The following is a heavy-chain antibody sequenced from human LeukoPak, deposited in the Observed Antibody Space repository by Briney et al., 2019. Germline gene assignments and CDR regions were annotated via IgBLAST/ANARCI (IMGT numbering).Heavy chain of an antibody. CDR3: ARTKGHYYDSSGYSEFDY. Sequence: GGSLRLSCAASRFTFSSYSMNWVRQAPGKGLEWVSSISSSSSYIYYADSVKGRSTISRDNAKNSLYLQMNSLRAEDTAVYYCARTKGHYYDSSGYSEFDYWGQGTLVTVSS. V-gene: IGHV3-21*01. J-gene: IGHJ4*02. CDR2: ISSSSSYI. D-gene: IGHD3-22*01. CDR1: RFTFSSYS.